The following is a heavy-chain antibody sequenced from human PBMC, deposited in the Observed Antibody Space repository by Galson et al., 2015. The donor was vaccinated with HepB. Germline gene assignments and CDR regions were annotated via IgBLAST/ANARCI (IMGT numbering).Heavy chain of an antibody. CDR3: ARGSAMVRGSTPYGMDV. Sequence: SLRLSCAASGLTFSSYDMHWVRHATGKGLEWVSAIGTAGDTYYRGYVKGRFTISRENAKNSLYLQMNSLRAGDTAVYYCARGSAMVRGSTPYGMDVWGQGTAVTVSS. CDR2: IGTAGDT. V-gene: IGHV3-13*04. D-gene: IGHD3-10*01. J-gene: IGHJ6*02. CDR1: GLTFSSYD.